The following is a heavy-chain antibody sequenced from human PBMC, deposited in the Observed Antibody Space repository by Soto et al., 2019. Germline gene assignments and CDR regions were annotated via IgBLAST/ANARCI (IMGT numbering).Heavy chain of an antibody. CDR1: GFTFSSYS. CDR2: ITSSSSTI. J-gene: IGHJ6*02. V-gene: IGHV3-48*02. CDR3: ARGSWRDNGVYFYGMDV. Sequence: EVQLVESGGGLVQPGGSLRLSCAASGFTFSSYSMNWVRQAPGKGLEWVSYITSSSSTISYADSVKGRFTISRDNAKNSLYLQMNGLRDEDTAVYYCARGSWRDNGVYFYGMDVWGQGTTVTVT. D-gene: IGHD2-8*01.